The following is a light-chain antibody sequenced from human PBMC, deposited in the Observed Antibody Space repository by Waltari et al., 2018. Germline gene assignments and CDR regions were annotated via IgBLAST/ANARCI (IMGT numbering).Light chain of an antibody. Sequence: QSALTQPASVSGSPGQSITIPCTGTSSDIGGYNYSSWYQYNPVNVPKPVLHEVSKRPSVISDRFSGSKSGNTASLTISGLQAEDEADYYCTSFGSNTPVIFGGGTKLTVL. CDR2: EVS. CDR1: SSDIGGYNY. J-gene: IGLJ2*01. V-gene: IGLV2-14*01. CDR3: TSFGSNTPVI.